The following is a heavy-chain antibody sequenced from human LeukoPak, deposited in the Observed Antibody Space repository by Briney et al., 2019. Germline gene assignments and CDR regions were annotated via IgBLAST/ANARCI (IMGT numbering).Heavy chain of an antibody. D-gene: IGHD3-22*01. V-gene: IGHV3-53*01. J-gene: IGHJ1*01. CDR1: GFTVSRNY. CDR3: ARVRDYYDSRGYYFEYFDH. Sequence: GGSLRLSCAASGFTVSRNYMSWVRQAPGKGLEWVSVLHSGGSTNYADSVKGRFTISRDNSKNTLYLQMNSLRAEDTAVYYCARVRDYYDSRGYYFEYFDHWGQGTLVTVSS. CDR2: LHSGGST.